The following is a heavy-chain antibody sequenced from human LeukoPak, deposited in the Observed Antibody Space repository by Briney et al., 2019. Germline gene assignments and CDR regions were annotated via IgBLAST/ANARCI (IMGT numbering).Heavy chain of an antibody. Sequence: GGSLRLSCAASGLTFRSYWMSWVRQAPGKGLEWVANIKPDGREKYYVDSVKGRFTISRDNAKNSLSMQMNSLRAEDTAVYYCASGGGATRSGYAFDMWGQGTMVTVSS. J-gene: IGHJ3*02. CDR1: GLTFRSYW. V-gene: IGHV3-7*01. CDR3: ASGGGATRSGYAFDM. D-gene: IGHD1-26*01. CDR2: IKPDGREK.